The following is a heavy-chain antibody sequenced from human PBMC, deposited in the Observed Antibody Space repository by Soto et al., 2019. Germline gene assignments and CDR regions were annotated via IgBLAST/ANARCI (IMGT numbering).Heavy chain of an antibody. CDR3: ARDEGLDY. CDR1: GFTFSSYA. V-gene: IGHV3-30-3*01. Sequence: QVQLVESGGDVVQPGRSLRISCAASGFTFSSYAMHWVRQAPGKGLEWVAVISYDGSNKYYADSVKGRFTISRDNAKNTLYRQRNSLRAQDTAVDYCARDEGLDYWGQGTLVTVSS. J-gene: IGHJ4*02. CDR2: ISYDGSNK.